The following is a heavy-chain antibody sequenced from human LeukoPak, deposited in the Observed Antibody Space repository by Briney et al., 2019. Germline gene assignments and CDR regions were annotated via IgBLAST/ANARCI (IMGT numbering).Heavy chain of an antibody. Sequence: EASVKVSCTASGYTFSNYAIHWVRQAPGQRLEWMGWINVGNGNTKYSQKFQGRVTITRDTSASTAYMELSSLRSEDTAVYYCASEAVTSGSFDYWGQGTLVTVSS. CDR3: ASEAVTSGSFDY. J-gene: IGHJ4*02. V-gene: IGHV1-3*01. CDR2: INVGNGNT. CDR1: GYTFSNYA. D-gene: IGHD4-17*01.